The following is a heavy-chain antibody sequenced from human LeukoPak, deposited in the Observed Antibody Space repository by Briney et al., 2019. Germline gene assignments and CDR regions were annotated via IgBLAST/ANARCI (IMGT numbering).Heavy chain of an antibody. CDR1: GGTFSSYA. CDR3: ARVLEYSGRWFDP. Sequence: SVKVSCKASGGTFSSYAISWVRQAPGQGLEWTGRIIPIFGIANYAQRFQGRVTITADKSTSTAYMELSSLRSEDTAVYYCARVLEYSGRWFDPWGQGTLVTVSS. CDR2: IIPIFGIA. D-gene: IGHD3-3*01. J-gene: IGHJ5*02. V-gene: IGHV1-69*04.